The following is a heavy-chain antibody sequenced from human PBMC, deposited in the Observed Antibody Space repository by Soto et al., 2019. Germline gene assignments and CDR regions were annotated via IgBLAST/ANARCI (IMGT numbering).Heavy chain of an antibody. J-gene: IGHJ6*02. V-gene: IGHV3-30*18. Sequence: GGSLRLSCAASGFTFSSYGMHWVRQAPGKGLEWVAVISYDGSNKYYADSVQSRFTISRDNSKNTLNLQMNSLRVEDTAVYFCAKETSVSYFAYYYYGMDVWGQGTTVTVSS. CDR3: AKETSVSYFAYYYYGMDV. CDR1: GFTFSSYG. D-gene: IGHD4-4*01. CDR2: ISYDGSNK.